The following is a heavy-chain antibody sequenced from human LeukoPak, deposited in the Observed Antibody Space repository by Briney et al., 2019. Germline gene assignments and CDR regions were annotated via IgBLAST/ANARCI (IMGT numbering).Heavy chain of an antibody. CDR1: GFTFSDYY. CDR2: ISPRGDTI. J-gene: IGHJ4*02. V-gene: IGHV3-11*04. Sequence: PGGSLRLSCAASGFTFSDYYMTWIRQAPGKGLDWLSYISPRGDTIYYADSVKGRFTISRDNAKNSLFLQMNSLRVEDTAVFYCARDGFVGAADYWGKGTLVTVSS. CDR3: ARDGFVGAADY. D-gene: IGHD6-13*01.